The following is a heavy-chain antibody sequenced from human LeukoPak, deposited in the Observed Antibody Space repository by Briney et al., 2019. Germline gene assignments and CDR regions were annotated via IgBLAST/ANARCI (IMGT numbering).Heavy chain of an antibody. CDR2: IIPIFGTA. V-gene: IGHV1-69*05. D-gene: IGHD1-7*01. Sequence: ASVKVSCKASGGTFSSYAISWVRQAPGQGLEWMGRIIPIFGTANYAQKFQGRVTMTRDTSISTAYMELSRLRSDDTAVYYCARGPGTTWFDPWGQGTLVTVSS. CDR3: ARGPGTTWFDP. CDR1: GGTFSSYA. J-gene: IGHJ5*02.